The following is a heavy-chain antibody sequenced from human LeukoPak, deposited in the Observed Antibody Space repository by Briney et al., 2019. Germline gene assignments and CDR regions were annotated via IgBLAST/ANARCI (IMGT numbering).Heavy chain of an antibody. V-gene: IGHV3-21*01. Sequence: GGSLRLSCAASGFTFSSYRMNWVRQAPGKGLEWVSSISSSSSYIYYADSVKGRFTISRDNAKNSLYLQMNSLRAEDTAVYYCARDPYDFWSGYYPSYYYYYGMDVWGQGTTVTVSS. CDR3: ARDPYDFWSGYYPSYYYYYGMDV. D-gene: IGHD3-3*01. J-gene: IGHJ6*02. CDR1: GFTFSSYR. CDR2: ISSSSSYI.